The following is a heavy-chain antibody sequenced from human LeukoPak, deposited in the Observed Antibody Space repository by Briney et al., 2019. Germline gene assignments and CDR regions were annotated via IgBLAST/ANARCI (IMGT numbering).Heavy chain of an antibody. CDR2: IYYSGST. CDR1: GGSISSYY. J-gene: IGHJ2*01. CDR3: ARQGGGFWYFDL. Sequence: PSESLSLTCTVSGGSISSYYWSWIRLPPGKGLEWIGYIYYSGSTNYNPSLKSRVTISVDTSKNQFSLKLSSVTAADTAVYYCARQGGGFWYFDLWGRGTLVTVSS. D-gene: IGHD6-25*01. V-gene: IGHV4-59*08.